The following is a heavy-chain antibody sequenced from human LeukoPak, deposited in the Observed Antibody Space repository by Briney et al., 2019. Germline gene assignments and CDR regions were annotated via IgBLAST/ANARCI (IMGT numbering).Heavy chain of an antibody. J-gene: IGHJ4*02. D-gene: IGHD3-10*01. CDR3: ARGRGAPDY. Sequence: SQTLSLTCAVSGGSISSGGYSWSWIRQPPGKGLEWIGEINHSGSTNYNPSLKSRVTISVDTSKNQFSLKLSSVTAADTAVYYCARGRGAPDYWGQGTLVTVSS. V-gene: IGHV4-30-2*01. CDR2: INHSGST. CDR1: GGSISSGGYS.